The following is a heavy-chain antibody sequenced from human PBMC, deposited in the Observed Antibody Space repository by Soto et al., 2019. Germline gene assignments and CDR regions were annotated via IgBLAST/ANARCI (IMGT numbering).Heavy chain of an antibody. Sequence: QVQLVESGGGVVQPGRSLRLSCEASGFTFSSYGMHWVRQAPGKGLEWVAVIWYDGSNKYYADSVKGRFTISRDNSKNTLYLQMNSLRAEDTAVYYCARVGCSSTSCHDYYYYYGMDVWGQGTTVTVSS. CDR1: GFTFSSYG. CDR3: ARVGCSSTSCHDYYYYYGMDV. V-gene: IGHV3-33*01. CDR2: IWYDGSNK. D-gene: IGHD2-2*01. J-gene: IGHJ6*02.